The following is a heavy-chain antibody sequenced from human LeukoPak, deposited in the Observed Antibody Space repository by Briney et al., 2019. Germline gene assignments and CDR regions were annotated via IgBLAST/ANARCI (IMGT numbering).Heavy chain of an antibody. D-gene: IGHD1-1*01. J-gene: IGHJ4*02. V-gene: IGHV3-66*01. CDR2: IYGGVNT. CDR3: AKSPKTGFLFDY. CDR1: GFTVSSNY. Sequence: PGGSLRFSCAASGFTVSSNYMSWVRQAPGKGLEWVSVIYGGVNTVYADSVQGRFTISRDNSKNTLYLQMSSLRAEDTAVYYCAKSPKTGFLFDYWGKGTLVTVSS.